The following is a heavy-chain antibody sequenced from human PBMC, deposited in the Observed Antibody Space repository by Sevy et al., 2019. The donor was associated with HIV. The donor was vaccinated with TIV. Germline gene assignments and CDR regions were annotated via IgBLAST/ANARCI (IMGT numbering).Heavy chain of an antibody. CDR1: GFTFSSYA. Sequence: GGSLRLSCAASGFTFSSYAMSWVRQAPGKGLEWVSAISGSGGSTYYADSVKGRFTISRDNSKNTLYLQMNSLRAEDTAVHYCAKDMTMVRGVMFDYWGQGTLVTVSS. V-gene: IGHV3-23*01. J-gene: IGHJ4*02. CDR3: AKDMTMVRGVMFDY. D-gene: IGHD3-10*01. CDR2: ISGSGGST.